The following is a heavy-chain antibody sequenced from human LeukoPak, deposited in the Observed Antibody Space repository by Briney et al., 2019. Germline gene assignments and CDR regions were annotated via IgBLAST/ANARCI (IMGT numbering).Heavy chain of an antibody. D-gene: IGHD3-22*01. Sequence: ASVKVSCKASGYTFTSYYMHWVRQAPGQGLEWMGIINPSGGSTSYAQKFQGRVTMTRDTSTSTAYMELSSLRSEDTAVYYCASLEGDSRGYPPDAFDIWGQGTMVTVSS. J-gene: IGHJ3*02. CDR1: GYTFTSYY. V-gene: IGHV1-46*01. CDR3: ASLEGDSRGYPPDAFDI. CDR2: INPSGGST.